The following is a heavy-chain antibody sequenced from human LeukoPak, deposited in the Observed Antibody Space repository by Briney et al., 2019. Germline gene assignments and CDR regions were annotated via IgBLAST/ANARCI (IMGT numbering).Heavy chain of an antibody. CDR2: MNPNSGNT. J-gene: IGHJ6*03. CDR1: GYTFTSYD. V-gene: IGHV1-8*03. D-gene: IGHD3-3*01. Sequence: GASVKVSCKASGYTFTSYDINWVRQATGQGLEWMGWMNPNSGNTGYAQKFQGRVTITRNTSISTAYMELSSLRSEDTAVYYCARRGITIFGVAVYYYMDVWGKGTTVTVSS. CDR3: ARRGITIFGVAVYYYMDV.